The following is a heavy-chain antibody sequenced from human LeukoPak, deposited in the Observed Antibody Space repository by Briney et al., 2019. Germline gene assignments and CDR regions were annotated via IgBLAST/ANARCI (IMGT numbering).Heavy chain of an antibody. V-gene: IGHV1-69*13. Sequence: SVKVSCKASGSTFSSYAICWVRQAPGQGLEWMGGIIPIFGTANYAQKFQGRVTITADESTSTAYMELSSLRSEDTAVYYCARGDFWSGYQRQSPLNYWGQGTLVTVSS. D-gene: IGHD3-3*01. CDR1: GSTFSSYA. CDR2: IIPIFGTA. J-gene: IGHJ4*02. CDR3: ARGDFWSGYQRQSPLNY.